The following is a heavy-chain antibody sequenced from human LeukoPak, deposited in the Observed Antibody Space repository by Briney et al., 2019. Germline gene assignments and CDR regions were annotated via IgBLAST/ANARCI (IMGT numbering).Heavy chain of an antibody. D-gene: IGHD3-10*01. CDR3: ARSHYYGSGTSSTDDY. V-gene: IGHV3-21*01. CDR2: ISGSGTKT. J-gene: IGHJ4*02. Sequence: GGSLRLSCSASGFTFSSYSLVWVRQAPGERLEYVSSISGSGTKTYSVDSVKGRFTISRDNAKNSLYLQMNSLRVEDTAVYYCARSHYYGSGTSSTDDYWGQGTLVTVSS. CDR1: GFTFSSYS.